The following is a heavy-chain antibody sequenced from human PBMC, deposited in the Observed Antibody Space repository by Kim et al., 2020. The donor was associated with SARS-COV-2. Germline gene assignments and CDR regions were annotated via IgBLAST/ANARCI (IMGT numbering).Heavy chain of an antibody. CDR1: GGSISSGSYY. J-gene: IGHJ4*02. CDR3: ARDVGGLWSSLFDY. V-gene: IGHV4-61*02. D-gene: IGHD5-18*01. CDR2: IYTSGST. Sequence: SETLSLTCTVSGGSISSGSYYWSWIRQPAGKGLEWIGRIYTSGSTNYNPSLKSRVTISVDTSKNQFSLKLSSVTAADTAVYYCARDVGGLWSSLFDYWGQGTLVTVSS.